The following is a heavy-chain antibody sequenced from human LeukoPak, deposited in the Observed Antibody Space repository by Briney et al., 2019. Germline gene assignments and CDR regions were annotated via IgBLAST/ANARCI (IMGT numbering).Heavy chain of an antibody. CDR2: MYSRGDT. D-gene: IGHD6-13*01. CDR3: ARGAPQVPAAGVLAY. V-gene: IGHV3-53*01. J-gene: IGHJ4*02. CDR1: GFTVSDNY. Sequence: PGGSLRLSCAASGFTVSDNYMSWVRQAPGKGLEWVSVMYSRGDTYYANSVKGRFTFSRDISKNTLYLQMNGLRTEDTAMYYCARGAPQVPAAGVLAYWGQGTLVTVSS.